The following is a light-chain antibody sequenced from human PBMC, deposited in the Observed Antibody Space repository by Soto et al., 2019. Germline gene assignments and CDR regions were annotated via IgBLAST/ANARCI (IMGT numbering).Light chain of an antibody. CDR1: QSVRSSS. Sequence: EIVLTQSPGTLSLSPGERASLSCRASQSVRSSSLAWYQQKPGQPPRLLIYGASSRATGIPDRFSGSGSWTDFTLTISRLEPEDFAVYFCQQYGDSPDTDRWTFGPGTKV. J-gene: IGKJ1*01. CDR3: QQYGDSPDTDRWT. CDR2: GAS. V-gene: IGKV3-20*01.